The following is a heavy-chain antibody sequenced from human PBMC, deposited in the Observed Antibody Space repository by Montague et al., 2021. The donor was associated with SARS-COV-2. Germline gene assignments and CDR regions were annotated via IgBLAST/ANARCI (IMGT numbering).Heavy chain of an antibody. D-gene: IGHD2-15*01. J-gene: IGHJ4*02. V-gene: IGHV4-34*01. CDR3: ARGVYNRGIFVVGPRDYFDF. Sequence: SETLSLTCAVYTEAFNGYYWTWIRQPPGKGLEWIGEVSHPGSAKYNPSLKSRVTISVDTYRKQVSLRLTSVTAADTATYYCARGVYNRGIFVVGPRDYFDFWGQGNLVAVSA. CDR2: VSHPGSA. CDR1: TEAFNGYY.